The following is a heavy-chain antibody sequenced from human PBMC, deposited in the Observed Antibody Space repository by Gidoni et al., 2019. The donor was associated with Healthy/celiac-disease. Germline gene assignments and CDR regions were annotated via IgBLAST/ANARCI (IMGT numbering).Heavy chain of an antibody. CDR2: ISSSGS. Sequence: QVQLVESGGGLVMPGGSVRLSCAASGFTFSDYYMSWIRQAPGKGLEWVSYISSSGSTISRDNAKNSLYLQMNSLRAEDTAVYYCAREGHDYGDYYFDYWGQGTLVTVSS. V-gene: IGHV3-11*01. CDR1: GFTFSDYY. J-gene: IGHJ4*02. D-gene: IGHD4-17*01. CDR3: AREGHDYGDYYFDY.